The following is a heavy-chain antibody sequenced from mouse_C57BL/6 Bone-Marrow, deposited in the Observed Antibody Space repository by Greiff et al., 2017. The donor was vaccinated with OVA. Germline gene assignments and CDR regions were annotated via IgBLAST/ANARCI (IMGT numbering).Heavy chain of an antibody. CDR2: IYPGDGDT. Sequence: QVQLQQSGPELVKPGASVKISCKASGYAFSSSWMNWVKQRPGQGLEWIGRIYPGDGDTNYNGKFKGKATLTADKSSSTAYMQRSSLTSEDSAVYFCARRGIMAGYFDVWGTGTTVTVSS. J-gene: IGHJ1*03. V-gene: IGHV1-82*01. CDR3: ARRGIMAGYFDV. CDR1: GYAFSSSW.